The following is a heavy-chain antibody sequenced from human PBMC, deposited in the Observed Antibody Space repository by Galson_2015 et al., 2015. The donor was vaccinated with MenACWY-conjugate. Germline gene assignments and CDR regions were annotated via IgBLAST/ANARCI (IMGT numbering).Heavy chain of an antibody. J-gene: IGHJ6*02. V-gene: IGHV3-7*03. CDR3: ARGHYGMDV. Sequence: LRLSCAASGFTFRNYWMTWVRQAPGKGLEWVASIKKDGSEKYYVDFVKGRFTISRDNAKNSLYLEMNSLRVEDTAVYSCARGHYGMDVWGQGTTVTASS. CDR1: GFTFRNYW. CDR2: IKKDGSEK.